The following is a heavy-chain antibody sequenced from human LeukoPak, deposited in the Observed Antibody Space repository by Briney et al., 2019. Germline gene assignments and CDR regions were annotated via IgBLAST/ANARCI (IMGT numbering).Heavy chain of an antibody. CDR3: ARERRYEPYNWFDP. J-gene: IGHJ5*02. CDR1: GGTFSSYA. D-gene: IGHD3-3*01. V-gene: IGHV1-69*04. CDR2: IIPILGIA. Sequence: SVKVSCKASGGTFSSYAISWVRQAPGQGLEWMGRIIPILGIANYAQKFQGRVTITADKSTSTAYMELSSLRSEDTAVYYRARERRYEPYNWFDPWGQGTLVTVSS.